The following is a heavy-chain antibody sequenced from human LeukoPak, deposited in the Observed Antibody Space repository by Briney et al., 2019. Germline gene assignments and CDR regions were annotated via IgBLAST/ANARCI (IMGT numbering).Heavy chain of an antibody. CDR1: GYTFTSYG. CDR3: ARDTVLRRHGYNSQGY. V-gene: IGHV1-18*01. CDR2: ISAYNGNT. D-gene: IGHD5-24*01. Sequence: GASVKVSCKASGYTFTSYGISWVRQAPGQGLEWMGWISAYNGNTNYAQKLQGRVTMTTDTSTSTAYMELRSLRSDDTAVYYCARDTVLRRHGYNSQGYWGQGTLVTVSS. J-gene: IGHJ4*02.